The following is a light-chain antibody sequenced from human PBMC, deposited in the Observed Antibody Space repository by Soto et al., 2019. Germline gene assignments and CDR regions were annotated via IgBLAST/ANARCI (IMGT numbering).Light chain of an antibody. Sequence: EIVLTQSPGTLSLSPWERSTLSCMAIQSVSSRYLSWYQQKPGQAPRLLIYCASSRATGIPDRFSGSGSGTDFTLTISRLETEDFAVYYCQQYGSSLTWTFGPGTKVDIK. CDR3: QQYGSSLTWT. CDR1: QSVSSRY. CDR2: CAS. V-gene: IGKV3-20*01. J-gene: IGKJ1*01.